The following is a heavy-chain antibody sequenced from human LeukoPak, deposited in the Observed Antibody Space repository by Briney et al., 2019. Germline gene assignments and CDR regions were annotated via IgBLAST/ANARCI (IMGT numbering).Heavy chain of an antibody. CDR3: ARVEHDYVWGSYRRDFDY. CDR2: INHGGST. CDR1: GGSFSGYY. Sequence: SETLSLTCAVYGGSFSGYYWSWIRQPPGKGLEWIGEINHGGSTNYNPSLKSRVTISVDTSKNQFSLKLSSVTAADTAVYYCARVEHDYVWGSYRRDFDYWGQGTLVTVSS. D-gene: IGHD3-16*02. V-gene: IGHV4-34*01. J-gene: IGHJ4*02.